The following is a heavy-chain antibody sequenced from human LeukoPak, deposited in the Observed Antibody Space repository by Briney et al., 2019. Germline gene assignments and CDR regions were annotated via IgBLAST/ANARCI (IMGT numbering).Heavy chain of an antibody. V-gene: IGHV4-59*01. Sequence: SETLSLTCTVSGGSISSYYWSWIRQPPGKGLEWIGYIYYSGSTNYNPSLKSRVTISVDTSKNQFSLKLSSVTAADTAVYYCARGLKAMRWLQFFDYWGQGTLVTVSS. D-gene: IGHD5-24*01. CDR2: IYYSGST. CDR1: GGSISSYY. CDR3: ARGLKAMRWLQFFDY. J-gene: IGHJ4*02.